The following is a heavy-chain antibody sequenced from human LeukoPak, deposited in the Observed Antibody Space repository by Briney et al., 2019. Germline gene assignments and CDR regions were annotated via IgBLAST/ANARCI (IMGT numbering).Heavy chain of an antibody. D-gene: IGHD3/OR15-3a*01. CDR1: GYNFLTHG. Sequence: EASVKVSCKASGYNFLTHGISWVRQAPGQGPEWMGWISTNNGNTNYAQKFQGRVTMTTDTSTATVYMELRNLRSDDTAVYYCAREDDFWTGYGSHRGQGTLVTVSS. J-gene: IGHJ4*02. V-gene: IGHV1-18*04. CDR2: ISTNNGNT. CDR3: AREDDFWTGYGSH.